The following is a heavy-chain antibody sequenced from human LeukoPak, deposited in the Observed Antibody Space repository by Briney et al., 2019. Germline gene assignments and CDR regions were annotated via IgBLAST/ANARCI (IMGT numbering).Heavy chain of an antibody. CDR3: AKASSSRTFAYFDY. J-gene: IGHJ4*02. D-gene: IGHD6-13*01. Sequence: PGGSLRLSCAASGFTFDDYAMHWVRQAPGKGLEWVSGISWNSGSIGYADSVKGRFTISRDNAKNSLYLQMNSLRAEDTALYYCAKASSSRTFAYFDYWGQGTLVTVSS. V-gene: IGHV3-9*01. CDR1: GFTFDDYA. CDR2: ISWNSGSI.